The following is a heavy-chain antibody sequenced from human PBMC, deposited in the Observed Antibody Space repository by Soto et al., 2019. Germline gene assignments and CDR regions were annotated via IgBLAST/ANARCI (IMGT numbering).Heavy chain of an antibody. J-gene: IGHJ6*02. CDR2: INPNSGGT. CDR3: ARGYYGSGSYLAYYYGMDV. V-gene: IGHV1-2*04. Sequence: GASVKVSGKASGYTFTGYYMHWVRQAPGQGLEWMGWINPNSGGTNYAQKFQGWVTMTRDTSISTAYMELSRLRSDDTAVYYCARGYYGSGSYLAYYYGMDVWGQGTTVTVSS. CDR1: GYTFTGYY. D-gene: IGHD3-10*01.